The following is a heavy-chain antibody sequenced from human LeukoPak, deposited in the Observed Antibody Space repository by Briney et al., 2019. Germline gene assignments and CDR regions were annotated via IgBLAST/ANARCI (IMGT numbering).Heavy chain of an antibody. CDR2: IYYSGST. CDR1: AGSISLYNTYY. J-gene: IGHJ4*02. Sequence: SETLSLTCTVSAGSISLYNTYYWNWIRQSPGKGLEWIGYIYYSGSTSYNPSLKSRVTISVDTFRNQFSLKLTSVTAADTAIYYCAKSDYYGASDYWGQGALVTVSS. CDR3: AKSDYYGASDY. V-gene: IGHV4-59*01. D-gene: IGHD3-10*01.